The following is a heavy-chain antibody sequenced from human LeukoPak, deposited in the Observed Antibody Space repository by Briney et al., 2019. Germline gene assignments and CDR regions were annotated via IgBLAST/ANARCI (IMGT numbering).Heavy chain of an antibody. J-gene: IGHJ4*02. D-gene: IGHD2-21*01. CDR3: AKDALLLLY. CDR1: GFTFSNFA. CDR2: ISGSGGDT. V-gene: IGHV3-23*01. Sequence: GGSLRLSCAASGFTFSNFAMSWVRQAPGKGLEWVSAISGSGGDTYYADSVKGRFTISRDNAKSTLYLQMNSLRAEDTALYYCAKDALLLLYWGQGTLVTVSS.